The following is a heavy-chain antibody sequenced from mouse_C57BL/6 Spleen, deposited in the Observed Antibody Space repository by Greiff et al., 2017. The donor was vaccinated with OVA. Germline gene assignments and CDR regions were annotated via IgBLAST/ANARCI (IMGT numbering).Heavy chain of an antibody. Sequence: VQLQESGPELVKPGASVKLSCEASGYTFTSYDINWVKQRPGQGLEWIGWIYPRDGSTKYNEKFKGKATLTVDTSSSTAYMELHSLTSEDSAVYFCASPITTVPYYAMDYWGQGTSVTVSS. CDR1: GYTFTSYD. D-gene: IGHD1-1*01. CDR2: IYPRDGST. V-gene: IGHV1-85*01. CDR3: ASPITTVPYYAMDY. J-gene: IGHJ4*01.